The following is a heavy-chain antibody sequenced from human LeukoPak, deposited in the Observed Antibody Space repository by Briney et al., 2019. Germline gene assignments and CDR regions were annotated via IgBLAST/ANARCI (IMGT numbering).Heavy chain of an antibody. D-gene: IGHD2-15*01. J-gene: IGHJ4*02. CDR1: GFTVSSTC. Sequence: GRSLRLSCAASGFTVSSTCMNWVRQAPGQGLEWVSVIFDGGKTYYADAVKGRFTISRDNAKNTLYLQMNSLRAEDTAVYYCARVSSGGGIQWGQGTLVTVSS. CDR3: ARVSSGGGIQ. CDR2: IFDGGKT. V-gene: IGHV3-53*01.